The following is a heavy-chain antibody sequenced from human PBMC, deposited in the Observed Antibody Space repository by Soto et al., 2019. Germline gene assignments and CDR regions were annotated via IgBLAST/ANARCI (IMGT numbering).Heavy chain of an antibody. V-gene: IGHV2-5*02. J-gene: IGHJ4*02. CDR2: IYWDDDK. CDR1: GFSLSTSGVG. CDR3: AHRPGVWSGYYDYYFDY. Sequence: SGPTLVKPTQTLTLTCTFSGFSLSTSGVGVGWIRQPPGKALEWLALIYWDDDKRYSPSLKSRLTITKDTSKNQVVLTMTNMDPVDTATYYCAHRPGVWSGYYDYYFDYWGQGTLVTVSS. D-gene: IGHD3-3*01.